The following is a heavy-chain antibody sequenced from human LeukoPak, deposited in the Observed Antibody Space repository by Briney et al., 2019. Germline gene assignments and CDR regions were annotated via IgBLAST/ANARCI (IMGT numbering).Heavy chain of an antibody. D-gene: IGHD3-16*01. J-gene: IGHJ4*02. CDR1: GFTISSYW. CDR3: SRDFVGAEDY. V-gene: IGHV3-74*01. Sequence: GGSLRLSCSAWGFTISSYWMHWVRQAPGKGLVWVSRINPAGSVTNHADSVRGRFTISRDTATNTLYLEMNSLRAEDTAVYYCSRDFVGAEDYWGQGTLVTVSS. CDR2: INPAGSVT.